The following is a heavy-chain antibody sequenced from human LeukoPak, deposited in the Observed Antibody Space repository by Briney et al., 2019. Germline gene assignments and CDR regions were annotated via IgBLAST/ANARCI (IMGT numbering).Heavy chain of an antibody. Sequence: ASVKVSCKASGGTFISYAISWVRQAPGQGLEWMGRIIPIFGTANYAQKFQGRVTITTDESTSTAYMELSSLRSEDTAVYYCARGTMIVVPSAFDIWSQGTMVTVSS. J-gene: IGHJ3*02. CDR2: IIPIFGTA. D-gene: IGHD3-22*01. CDR1: GGTFISYA. V-gene: IGHV1-69*05. CDR3: ARGTMIVVPSAFDI.